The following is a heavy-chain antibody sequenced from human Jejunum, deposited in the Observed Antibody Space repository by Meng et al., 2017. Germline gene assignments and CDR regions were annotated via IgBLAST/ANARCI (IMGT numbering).Heavy chain of an antibody. Sequence: QVHLVESGAEMKKPGASVKVSCKASGYSFTTYAIHWVRQAPGQGLEWMGWINVDTGDTRYSQKFQGRLTITRDTSASTAYLELSSLTSEDTAVYYCARNTVGTTTLDYWGQGTLVTVSS. CDR3: ARNTVGTTTLDY. CDR2: INVDTGDT. J-gene: IGHJ4*02. CDR1: GYSFTTYA. V-gene: IGHV1-3*01. D-gene: IGHD1-26*01.